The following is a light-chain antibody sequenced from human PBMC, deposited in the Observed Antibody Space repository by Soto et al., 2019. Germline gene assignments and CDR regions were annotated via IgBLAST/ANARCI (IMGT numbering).Light chain of an antibody. V-gene: IGKV1-5*03. CDR1: QSISSW. Sequence: DIQLNQSPSTLSASVGDRVTITCRASQSISSWLAWYQQIPGKAPRLLIYQASNLESGVPSRFSGSGSGTEFTLTISSLQPDDFATYYCQQYNSYRTFGQGTKVGIK. J-gene: IGKJ1*01. CDR3: QQYNSYRT. CDR2: QAS.